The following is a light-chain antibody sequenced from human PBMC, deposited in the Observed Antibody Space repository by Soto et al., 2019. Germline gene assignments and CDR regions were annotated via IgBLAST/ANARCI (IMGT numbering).Light chain of an antibody. CDR1: PTISSW. Sequence: DIQMTQSPSTLSGSVGDRVTITCRASPTISSWLAWYQQKPGKAPKLLIYAASSLQSGVPSRFSGGGSATDFTLTISSLQPEDFATYYCQQSFNTTWTFGHGTKVDI. CDR2: AAS. CDR3: QQSFNTTWT. V-gene: IGKV1-39*01. J-gene: IGKJ1*01.